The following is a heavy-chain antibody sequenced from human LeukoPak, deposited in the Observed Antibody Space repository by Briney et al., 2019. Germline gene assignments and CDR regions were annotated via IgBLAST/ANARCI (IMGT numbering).Heavy chain of an antibody. CDR3: ARLWANQPLTGGFGMDV. V-gene: IGHV1-2*02. J-gene: IGHJ6*02. CDR1: GYTFTGYY. D-gene: IGHD2-2*01. Sequence: ASVKVSCKASGYTFTGYYMHWVRQAPGQGLEWMGWINPNSGGTNYAQKFQGRVTMTRDTSISTAYMELSRLRSDDTAVYYCARLWANQPLTGGFGMDVWGQGTTVTVSS. CDR2: INPNSGGT.